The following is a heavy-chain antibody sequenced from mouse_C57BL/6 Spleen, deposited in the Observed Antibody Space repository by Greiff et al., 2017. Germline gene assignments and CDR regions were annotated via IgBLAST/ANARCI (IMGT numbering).Heavy chain of an antibody. J-gene: IGHJ4*01. CDR2: ISSGGDYI. CDR1: GFTFSSYA. V-gene: IGHV5-9-1*02. Sequence: EVHLVESGAGLVKPGGSLKLSCAASGFTFSSYAMSWVRQTPEKRLEWVAYISSGGDYIYYADTVKGRFTISRDNARNTLYLQMSSLKSEDTAMYYCTRGEDYGSSYDYAMDYWGQGTSVTVSS. D-gene: IGHD1-1*01. CDR3: TRGEDYGSSYDYAMDY.